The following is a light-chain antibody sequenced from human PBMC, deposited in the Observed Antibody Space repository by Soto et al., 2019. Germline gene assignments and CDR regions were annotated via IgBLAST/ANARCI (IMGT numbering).Light chain of an antibody. V-gene: IGLV3-21*04. CDR3: HVWDSSSDYV. CDR1: NIGSKS. J-gene: IGLJ1*01. Sequence: SYELTQPPSVSVAPGKTARITCGGNNIGSKSVHWYQQKPGQAPVLVIYYDTDRPSGIPERFSGSNSGNTATLTISRVEAGDEADYYCHVWDSSSDYVFGTGTKVTVL. CDR2: YDT.